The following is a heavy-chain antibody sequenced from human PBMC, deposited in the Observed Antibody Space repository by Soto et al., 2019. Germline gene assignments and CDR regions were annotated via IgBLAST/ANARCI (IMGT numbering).Heavy chain of an antibody. CDR3: VRDRKYQLLYGGGLDAFDI. Sequence: LAETLSLTCTVSGGSISSGGYYWSWIRQHPGKGLEWIGYIYYSGSTNYNPSLKSRVTISVDTSKNQFSLKLSSVTAADTAVYYCVRDRKYQLLYGGGLDAFDIWGQGTMVTVSS. CDR1: GGSISSGGYY. J-gene: IGHJ3*02. CDR2: IYYSGST. V-gene: IGHV4-61*08. D-gene: IGHD2-2*02.